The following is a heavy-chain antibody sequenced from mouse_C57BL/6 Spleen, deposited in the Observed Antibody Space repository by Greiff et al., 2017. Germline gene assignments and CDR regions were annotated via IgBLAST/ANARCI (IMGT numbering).Heavy chain of an antibody. Sequence: QVQLQQSGAELMKPGASVKLSCKATCNTFTGYWLEWVKQRPGHRLEWLGEGLPGSGSTNFNGKFKGKATFTADTSSNTAYMQLSSLTSEDSAIYYCARLYGSFDYWGQGTTLTVSS. CDR1: CNTFTGYW. J-gene: IGHJ2*01. CDR3: ARLYGSFDY. CDR2: GLPGSGST. D-gene: IGHD1-1*01. V-gene: IGHV1-9*01.